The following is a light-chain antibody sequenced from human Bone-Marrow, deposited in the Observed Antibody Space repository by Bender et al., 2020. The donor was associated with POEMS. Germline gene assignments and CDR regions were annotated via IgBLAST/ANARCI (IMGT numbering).Light chain of an antibody. V-gene: IGLV2-8*01. CDR3: SSYTGNGNFV. J-gene: IGLJ1*01. CDR1: DSDIGSFDF. Sequence: QSALTQPPSASGSPEQSVTISCTGGDSDIGSFDFVSWHRLVPVKAPQVIIFEVNKRHSGVPGRFSGSKSGTTASLTIAGLQPEDEGEYYCSSYTGNGNFVFGTGTKVTVL. CDR2: EVN.